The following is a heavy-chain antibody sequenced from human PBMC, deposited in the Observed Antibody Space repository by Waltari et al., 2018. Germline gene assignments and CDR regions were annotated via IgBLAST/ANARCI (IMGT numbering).Heavy chain of an antibody. V-gene: IGHV4-34*01. J-gene: IGHJ5*02. CDR2: INHTGST. CDR3: ARSYNSGTFTWFDP. Sequence: QMQLQQLGAGLLKPSETLSLTCAVYGTSFSGYYWSWIRQPSGKGLEWIGEINHTGSTKYNPTLKSRVTISVDTSKNQFTRKLSSVTAAETAVYYCARSYNSGTFTWFDPWGQGTLVTVSS. D-gene: IGHD1-20*01. CDR1: GTSFSGYY.